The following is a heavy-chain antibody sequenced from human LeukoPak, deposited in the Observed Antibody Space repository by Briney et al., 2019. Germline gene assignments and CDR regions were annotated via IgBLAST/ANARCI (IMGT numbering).Heavy chain of an antibody. Sequence: ASVKVSCKASGYTFTGYHMHWVRQAPGQGLEWMGWINPNSGGANYAQKFQGRVTMTRDTSISTAYMELSRLTSDDTAVYYCARDRIAARPENWFDPWGQGTLVTVSS. D-gene: IGHD6-6*01. J-gene: IGHJ5*02. CDR2: INPNSGGA. CDR1: GYTFTGYH. CDR3: ARDRIAARPENWFDP. V-gene: IGHV1-2*02.